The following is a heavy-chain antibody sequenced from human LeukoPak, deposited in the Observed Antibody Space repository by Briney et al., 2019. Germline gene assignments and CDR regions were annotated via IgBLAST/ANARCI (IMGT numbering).Heavy chain of an antibody. CDR3: ARDLTEDAYFDY. V-gene: IGHV3-66*01. CDR1: GFTVSSNY. Sequence: GGSLRLSCEVSGFTVSSNYMTWVRQAPGKGLEWVSIIYSGGSTYYADSVKGRFAISRDNSKNTLYLQTNSLRAEDTAVFYCARDLTEDAYFDYWGQGTLVTVSS. CDR2: IYSGGST. D-gene: IGHD7-27*01. J-gene: IGHJ4*02.